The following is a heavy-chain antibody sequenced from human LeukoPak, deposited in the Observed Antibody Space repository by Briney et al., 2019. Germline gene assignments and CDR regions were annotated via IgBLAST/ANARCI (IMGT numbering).Heavy chain of an antibody. J-gene: IGHJ4*02. D-gene: IGHD6-19*01. V-gene: IGHV7-4-1*02. CDR2: INTDTGNP. CDR1: GYTFTNYA. Sequence: ASVKVSCKASGYTFTNYAMNWVRQAPGQGLEWMGWINTDTGNPTYAQGFTRRLVFSLDTSVSTAYLQISSLKAEDTAVYYCATTLIAVAGQFDYWGQGTLVTVSS. CDR3: ATTLIAVAGQFDY.